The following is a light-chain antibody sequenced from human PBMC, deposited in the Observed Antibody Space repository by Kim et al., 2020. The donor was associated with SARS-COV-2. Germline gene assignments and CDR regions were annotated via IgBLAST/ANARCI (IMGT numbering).Light chain of an antibody. CDR3: QRYDNWPWA. V-gene: IGKV3-15*01. CDR1: QSISSS. J-gene: IGKJ1*01. CDR2: DAF. Sequence: EIVMTQSPATLSVSPGERVTLSCRASQSISSSLAWYQHKPGQPPRLLNYDAFNRATGVPARFSVSGSGTEFTLTISSLQSEDFAVYYCQRYDNWPWAFGQGTKLEI.